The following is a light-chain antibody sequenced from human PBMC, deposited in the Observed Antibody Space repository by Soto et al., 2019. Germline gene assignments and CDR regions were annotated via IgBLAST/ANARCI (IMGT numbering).Light chain of an antibody. CDR1: QSIARF. CDR3: QQSFSTPYS. CDR2: ASS. Sequence: DIQMTQSPSSLSASVGDRVTISCRASQSIARFLTWYQQKPGKAPKLLIYASSTLQGGAPSSFSGSGSGTDFTLTISSLQPDDVATYFCQQSFSTPYSFVQGTKVDIK. J-gene: IGKJ2*01. V-gene: IGKV1-39*01.